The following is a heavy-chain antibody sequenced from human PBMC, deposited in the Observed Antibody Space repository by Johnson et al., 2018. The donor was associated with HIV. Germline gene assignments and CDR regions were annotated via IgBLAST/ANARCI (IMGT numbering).Heavy chain of an antibody. CDR2: IKQNGSEK. Sequence: VQLVESGGGVVQPGRSLRLSCVASGFTFSNYWMNWVRQAPGKGLEWVANIKQNGSEKYYADSVKGLFTISRDNSKKSLYLQMNSLRAEDTALYYCAKDVGTAAGTLQGAFDIWGQGTMVTVSS. CDR3: AKDVGTAAGTLQGAFDI. D-gene: IGHD6-13*01. J-gene: IGHJ3*02. CDR1: GFTFSNYW. V-gene: IGHV3-7*03.